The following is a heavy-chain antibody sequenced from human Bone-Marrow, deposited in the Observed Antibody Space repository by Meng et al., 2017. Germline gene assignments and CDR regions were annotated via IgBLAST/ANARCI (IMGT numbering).Heavy chain of an antibody. D-gene: IGHD6-19*01. CDR1: GGSISSYY. V-gene: IGHV4-4*07. CDR2: IYTSGST. Sequence: GSLRLSCTVSGGSISSYYWSWIRQPAGKGLEWIGRIYTSGSTNYNPSLKSRVTISVDTSKNQFSLKLSSVTAADTAVYYCARESGYSSGWYSLGYYYYGMDVWGQGTTVTVSS. CDR3: ARESGYSSGWYSLGYYYYGMDV. J-gene: IGHJ6*02.